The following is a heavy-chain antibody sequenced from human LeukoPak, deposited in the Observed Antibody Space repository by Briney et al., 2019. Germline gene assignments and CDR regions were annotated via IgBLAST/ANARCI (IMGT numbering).Heavy chain of an antibody. D-gene: IGHD3-22*01. J-gene: IGHJ4*02. CDR1: GGTFSSYA. CDR3: ATRDFDSSGYGIDY. Sequence: SVKVSCKASGGTFSSYAISWVRQAPGQGLEWMGGIIPIFGTANYAQKFQGRATITTDESTSTAYMELSSLRSEDTAVYYCATRDFDSSGYGIDYWGQGTLVTVSS. CDR2: IIPIFGTA. V-gene: IGHV1-69*05.